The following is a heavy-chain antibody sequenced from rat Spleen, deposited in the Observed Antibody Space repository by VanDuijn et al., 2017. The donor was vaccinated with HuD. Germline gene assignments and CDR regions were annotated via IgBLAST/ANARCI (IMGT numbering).Heavy chain of an antibody. CDR2: ISPTGGST. J-gene: IGHJ2*01. D-gene: IGHD1-7*01. CDR3: ARLTTMGIDYFDY. V-gene: IGHV5-19*01. Sequence: EVQLVESGGGLVQPGRSLKLSCAASTVTLSNYGMHWSRQAPTKGLEWVASISPTGGSTYYRDSVKGRFTISRDNAKSTLYLQMDSLRSEDTATYYCARLTTMGIDYFDYWGQGVMVTVSS. CDR1: TVTLSNYG.